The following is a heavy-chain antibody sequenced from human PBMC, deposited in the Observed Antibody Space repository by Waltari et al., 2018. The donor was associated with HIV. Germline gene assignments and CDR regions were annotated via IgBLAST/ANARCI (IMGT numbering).Heavy chain of an antibody. V-gene: IGHV3-23*01. CDR2: ISRSASAT. Sequence: EVQFLVAGGGLVPPGGSLTLSRLASGCNLYVYAMTGVRQAPGKGLEWVSSISRSASATYYADSVKGRATISRDNSMDMLSLHISSLRVDDAAVYHCVTSGYNFVEFGHRLDFWGRGILVAVS. CDR1: GCNLYVYA. J-gene: IGHJ4*02. CDR3: VTSGYNFVEFGHRLDF. D-gene: IGHD5-18*01.